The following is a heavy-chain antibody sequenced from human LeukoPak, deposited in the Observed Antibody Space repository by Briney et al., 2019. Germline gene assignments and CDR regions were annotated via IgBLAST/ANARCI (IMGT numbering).Heavy chain of an antibody. CDR1: GYTFTGYY. V-gene: IGHV1-2*04. CDR3: AREWFGDLSNYHYYGMDV. CDR2: INPNSGGT. Sequence: ASVKVSCKASGYTFTGYYMHWVRQAPGQGLEWMGWINPNSGGTNYAQKFQGWVTMTRDTSISTAYMELSRLRSDDTAVYYCAREWFGDLSNYHYYGMDVWGQGTTVTVSS. J-gene: IGHJ6*02. D-gene: IGHD3-10*01.